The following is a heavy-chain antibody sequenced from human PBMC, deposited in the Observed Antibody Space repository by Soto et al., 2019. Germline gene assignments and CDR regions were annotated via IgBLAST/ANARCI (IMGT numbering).Heavy chain of an antibody. V-gene: IGHV5-51*01. CDR3: ARGPRSVVVPAAATGVLWFDP. CDR1: GYSFTSYW. J-gene: IGHJ5*02. CDR2: IYPGDSDT. D-gene: IGHD2-2*01. Sequence: GESLKISCKGSGYSFTSYWIGWVRQMPGKGLEWMGIIYPGDSDTRYSPSFQGQVTISADKSISTAYLQWSSLKASDTAMYYCARGPRSVVVPAAATGVLWFDPWGQGTLVTVSS.